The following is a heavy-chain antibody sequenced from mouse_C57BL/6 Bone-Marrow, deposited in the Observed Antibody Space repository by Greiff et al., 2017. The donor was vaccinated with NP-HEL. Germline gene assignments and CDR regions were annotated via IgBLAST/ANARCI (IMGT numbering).Heavy chain of an antibody. V-gene: IGHV7-1*01. CDR3: ARDAPLYYDYDDWYFDV. J-gene: IGHJ1*03. Sequence: EVKLVESGGGLVQSGRSLRLSCATSGFTFSDFYMEWVRQAPGKGLEWIAASRNKANDYTTEYSASVKGRFIVSRDTSQSILYLQMNALRAEDTAIYYCARDAPLYYDYDDWYFDVWGTGTTVTVSS. CDR2: SRNKANDYTT. CDR1: GFTFSDFY. D-gene: IGHD2-4*01.